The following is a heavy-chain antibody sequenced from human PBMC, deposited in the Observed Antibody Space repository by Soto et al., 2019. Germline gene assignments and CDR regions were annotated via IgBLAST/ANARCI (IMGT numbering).Heavy chain of an antibody. V-gene: IGHV1-3*01. D-gene: IGHD6-19*01. J-gene: IGHJ4*02. Sequence: ASVKVSCKASGYSFPSYAINWVRQAPGQGLEWMGWINAGNGDTDYSQKFHGRVTISMDRSARTAYMELISLRSEDTAMYYCARSGEAGITVTGPFDSWGQGTLVTVSS. CDR3: ARSGEAGITVTGPFDS. CDR1: GYSFPSYA. CDR2: INAGNGDT.